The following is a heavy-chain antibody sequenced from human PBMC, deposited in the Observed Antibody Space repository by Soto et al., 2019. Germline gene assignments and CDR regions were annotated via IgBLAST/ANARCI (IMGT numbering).Heavy chain of an antibody. CDR3: AQIVPSGYSYGYIDY. D-gene: IGHD5-18*01. J-gene: IGHJ4*02. Sequence: QVTLKESGPVLVKPTETLTLTCTVSGFSLSNARMGVSWIRQPPGKALEWLAHIFSNDEKSYSTSLKSRLTIYKDTSKTQVVLTMTNMDPVDTATYYCAQIVPSGYSYGYIDYWGQGTLITVSS. CDR2: IFSNDEK. CDR1: GFSLSNARMG. V-gene: IGHV2-26*01.